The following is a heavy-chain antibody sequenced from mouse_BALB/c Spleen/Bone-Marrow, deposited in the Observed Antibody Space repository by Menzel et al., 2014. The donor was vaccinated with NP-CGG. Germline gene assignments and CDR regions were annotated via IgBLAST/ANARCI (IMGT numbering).Heavy chain of an antibody. CDR1: GFTFSDYY. Sequence: EVHLVESGGNLVKPGGSLKLSCAASGFTFSDYYMYWVRQTPEKRLEWVVTISDGGSYTYYPDSVKGRFTISRDNAKNSLYLQMNSLKSEDSAMYYCARGGAHYYGRGFTYWGQGTLVTVSA. V-gene: IGHV5-4*02. J-gene: IGHJ3*01. CDR2: ISDGGSYT. D-gene: IGHD1-2*01. CDR3: ARGGAHYYGRGFTY.